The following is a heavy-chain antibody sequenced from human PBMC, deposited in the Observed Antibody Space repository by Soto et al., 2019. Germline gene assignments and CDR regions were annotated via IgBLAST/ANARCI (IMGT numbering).Heavy chain of an antibody. CDR3: ARDRTVIRFYSSIFDYYGLDV. Sequence: QVQLVQSGAEVKKPGASVKVSCKASGYTFTGHYMHWVRQAPGQGLEWLGWINPKSGGTDYAQKFQGWVTMTRDASITTVYMELSRLRSDDTAVYFCARDRTVIRFYSSIFDYYGLDVWGQGTKVTVSS. V-gene: IGHV1-2*04. J-gene: IGHJ6*02. D-gene: IGHD3-3*01. CDR2: INPKSGGT. CDR1: GYTFTGHY.